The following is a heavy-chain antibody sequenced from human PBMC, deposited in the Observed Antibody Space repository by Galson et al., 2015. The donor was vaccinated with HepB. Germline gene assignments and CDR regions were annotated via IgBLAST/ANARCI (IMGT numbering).Heavy chain of an antibody. D-gene: IGHD2-15*01. V-gene: IGHV4-39*01. Sequence: ETLSLTCTVSGGSISSSSYYWGWIRQPPGKGLEWIGSIYYSGSTYYNPSLKSRVTISVDTSKNQFSLKLSSVTAADTAVYYCARLPGGYCSGGSCYSGLYGDHAAVDYWGQGTLVTVSS. J-gene: IGHJ4*02. CDR3: ARLPGGYCSGGSCYSGLYGDHAAVDY. CDR2: IYYSGST. CDR1: GGSISSSSYY.